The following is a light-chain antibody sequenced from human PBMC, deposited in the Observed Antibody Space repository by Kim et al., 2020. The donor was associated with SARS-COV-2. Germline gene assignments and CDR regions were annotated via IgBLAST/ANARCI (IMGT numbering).Light chain of an antibody. CDR2: DVS. CDR1: SSGVGGYNY. V-gene: IGLV2-14*04. J-gene: IGLJ3*02. Sequence: GQTITISCTGSSSGVGGYNYVSWYQQHPGKAPKLMIYDVSKRPSGVSNRFSGSKSGNTASLTISGLQAEDEADYYCSSHTSSSTLVFGGGTKVTVL. CDR3: SSHTSSSTLV.